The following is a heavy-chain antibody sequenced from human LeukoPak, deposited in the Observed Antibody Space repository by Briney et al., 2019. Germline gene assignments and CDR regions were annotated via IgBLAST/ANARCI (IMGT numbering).Heavy chain of an antibody. CDR2: IYPRDSTT. Sequence: GESLKISCKSSGYTFTHDWIGWVRQMPGKGLEWMGIIYPRDSTTRYSPAFEGQVTISVDKSITTAYLQWSSLKASDTAMYYCARRSDSGSYSYWGQGTLVTVSS. J-gene: IGHJ4*02. CDR1: GYTFTHDW. CDR3: ARRSDSGSYSY. D-gene: IGHD3-10*01. V-gene: IGHV5-51*01.